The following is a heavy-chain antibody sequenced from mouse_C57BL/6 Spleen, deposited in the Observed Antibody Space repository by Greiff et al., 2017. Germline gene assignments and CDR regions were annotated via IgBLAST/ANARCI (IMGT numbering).Heavy chain of an antibody. D-gene: IGHD1-1*01. CDR2: SRNKANDYTT. Sequence: EVQLVESGGGLVQSGRSLRLSCATSGFTFSDFYMEWVRQAPGKGLEWIAASRNKANDYTTEYSASVKGRFIVSRDTSQSILYLQMNALRAEDTAIYYCARNYYGSSFYWYFDVWGTGTTVTVSS. CDR1: GFTFSDFY. V-gene: IGHV7-1*01. J-gene: IGHJ1*03. CDR3: ARNYYGSSFYWYFDV.